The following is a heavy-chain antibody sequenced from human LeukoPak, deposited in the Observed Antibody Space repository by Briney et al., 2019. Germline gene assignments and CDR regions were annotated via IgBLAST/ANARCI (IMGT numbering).Heavy chain of an antibody. D-gene: IGHD3-10*01. CDR2: IKEDGSEK. Sequence: GGSLRLSCAASGFTFGGYWMTWVRQTPGKGLEWVANIKEDGSEKNYVDSVKGRFTISRDNAKNSLYLQMSSLRAEDTAVYYCARVGLGVGSGRKASGFDPWGQGTLVTVSS. CDR1: GFTFGGYW. CDR3: ARVGLGVGSGRKASGFDP. V-gene: IGHV3-7*01. J-gene: IGHJ5*02.